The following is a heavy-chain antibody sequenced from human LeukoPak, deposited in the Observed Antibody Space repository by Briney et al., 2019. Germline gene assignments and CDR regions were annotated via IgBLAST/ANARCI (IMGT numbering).Heavy chain of an antibody. V-gene: IGHV3-48*01. CDR2: IRSTSET. J-gene: IGHJ5*02. D-gene: IGHD5-12*01. CDR3: ARDAGNSGYGCDL. CDR1: GFISSQYG. Sequence: GGSLRLSYAASGFISSQYGFNWVRQAPGKGLEWVSHIRSTSETFYADSVKGRFTISRDHARNSLYLQMNNLRGEDTAIYYCARDAGNSGYGCDLWGQGTLVTVSS.